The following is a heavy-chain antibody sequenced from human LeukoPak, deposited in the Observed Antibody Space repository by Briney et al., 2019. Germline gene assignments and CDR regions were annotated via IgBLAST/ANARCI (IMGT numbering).Heavy chain of an antibody. V-gene: IGHV1-69*13. D-gene: IGHD3-9*01. CDR3: ARAPIFILGMVAPEGYYFDY. CDR2: ISPIFGTA. J-gene: IGHJ4*02. CDR1: GGTFSSYA. Sequence: SVKVSCEASGGTFSSYAISWVRQAPGQGLEWMGGISPIFGTANYAQKFQGRVTITADESTSTAYMELSSLRSEDTAVYYCARAPIFILGMVAPEGYYFDYWGQGTLVTVSS.